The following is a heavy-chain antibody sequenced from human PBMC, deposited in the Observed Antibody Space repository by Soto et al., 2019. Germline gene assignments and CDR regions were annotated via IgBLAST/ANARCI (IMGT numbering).Heavy chain of an antibody. CDR2: SSAYKGNT. CDR3: AKDSGEPHDPPLHNYFDP. Sequence: GASVKVSCKASGYTFTTYGISWVRQAPGQGREWMGWSSAYKGNTNYAQKLQGRVTMTTDTSTSTAYMELRSLRSEDTAVYYCAKDSGEPHDPPLHNYFDPWGLGTLVTVSS. CDR1: GYTFTTYG. J-gene: IGHJ5*02. D-gene: IGHD3-10*01. V-gene: IGHV1-18*01.